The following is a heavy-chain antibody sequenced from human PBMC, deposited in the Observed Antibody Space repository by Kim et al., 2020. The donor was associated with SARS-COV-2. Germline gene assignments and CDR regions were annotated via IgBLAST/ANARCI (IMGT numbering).Heavy chain of an antibody. V-gene: IGHV1-46*01. CDR1: GYTFTSYY. J-gene: IGHJ6*02. Sequence: ASVKVSCKASGYTFTSYYMHWVRQAPGQGLEWMGIINPSGGSTSYAQKFQGRVTMTRDTSTSTVYMELSSLRSKDTAVYYCARDQDKRVTIFGVLQVRGYYYGMDVWGQGTTVTVSS. CDR3: ARDQDKRVTIFGVLQVRGYYYGMDV. CDR2: INPSGGST. D-gene: IGHD3-3*01.